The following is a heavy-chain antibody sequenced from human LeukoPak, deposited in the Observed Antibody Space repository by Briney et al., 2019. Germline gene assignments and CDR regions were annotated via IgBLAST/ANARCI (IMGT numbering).Heavy chain of an antibody. D-gene: IGHD4-17*01. V-gene: IGHV3-23*01. J-gene: IGHJ4*02. CDR3: VKDLSGFSSGDNKNY. CDR2: INVSGGST. CDR1: GFTFTSDA. Sequence: PGGSLRLSCAASGFTFTSDAMSWVRQAPGKGLEWVSGINVSGGSTYYTDSVKGRFTISRDNSKNTLYLQMNSLRAEDTAVYYCVKDLSGFSSGDNKNYWGQGTLVAVSS.